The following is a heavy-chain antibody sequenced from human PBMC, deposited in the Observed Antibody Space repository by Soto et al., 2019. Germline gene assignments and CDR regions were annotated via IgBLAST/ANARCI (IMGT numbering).Heavy chain of an antibody. CDR1: GGSIRSYY. CDR2: IYYSGST. CDR3: ARDFYGGGGVIY. J-gene: IGHJ4*02. D-gene: IGHD4-17*01. Sequence: PSETLSLTCTVSGGSIRSYYWSWIRQPPGKGLEWIGYIYYSGSTNYNPSLKSRVTISVDTSKNQFSLKLSSVTAADTAVYYCARDFYGGGGVIYWGQGTLVTVSS. V-gene: IGHV4-59*01.